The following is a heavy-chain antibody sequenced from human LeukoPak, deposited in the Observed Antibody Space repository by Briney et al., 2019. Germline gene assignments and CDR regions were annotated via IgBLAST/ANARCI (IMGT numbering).Heavy chain of an antibody. CDR2: INPKSGGT. CDR3: VRDLGISGWYAPPLGYFDS. Sequence: ASVKVSCKASGYTFSAYCMHWVRQAPGQGLEWMGWINPKSGGTNYAQQFQDRVTMTRDTSISSTYMELSRLKSDDTAVYYCVRDLGISGWYAPPLGYFDSWGQGTLVTVSS. V-gene: IGHV1-2*02. CDR1: GYTFSAYC. J-gene: IGHJ4*02. D-gene: IGHD6-19*01.